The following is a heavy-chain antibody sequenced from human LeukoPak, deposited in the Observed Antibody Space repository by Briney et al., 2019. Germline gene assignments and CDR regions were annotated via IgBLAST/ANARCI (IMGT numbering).Heavy chain of an antibody. CDR3: ATGLSGSSDS. CDR2: INPDGSRT. CDR1: GFTFSNFW. J-gene: IGHJ5*01. D-gene: IGHD3-10*01. Sequence: GGSLRLSCAASGFTFSNFWIHWVRQAPGTGLVWVSLINPDGSRTNYADSVKGRFTISRDNAKNTLYLQMSSLRAEDTAVYYCATGLSGSSDSWGQGTLVTVSS. V-gene: IGHV3-74*01.